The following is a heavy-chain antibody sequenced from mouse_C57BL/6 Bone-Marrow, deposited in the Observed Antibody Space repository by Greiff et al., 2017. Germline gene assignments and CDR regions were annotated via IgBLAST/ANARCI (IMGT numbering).Heavy chain of an antibody. D-gene: IGHD1-1*01. CDR3: VSATTVVVDY. V-gene: IGHV10-1*01. CDR2: IRSKSNNYAT. J-gene: IGHJ2*01. Sequence: EVHLVESGGGLVQPKGSLKLSCAASGFSFNTYAMNWVRQAPGKGLEWVARIRSKSNNYATYYADSVKDRFTISRDDSESMLYLQMNNLKTEDTAMYCCVSATTVVVDYWGQGTTLTVSS. CDR1: GFSFNTYA.